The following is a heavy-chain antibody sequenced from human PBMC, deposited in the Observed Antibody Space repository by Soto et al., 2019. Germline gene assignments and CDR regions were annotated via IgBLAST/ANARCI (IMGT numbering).Heavy chain of an antibody. Sequence: QVQLVQSGAEVKKPGASVKVSCKASGYTFTSYAMHWVRQAPGQRLEWMGWINAGNGNTKYSQKFQGRVTITRDTSASTAYMELSSLRSEDTAVYYCARDVPDYSRSWLPYYYFYGMDVWGQGTTVTVSS. CDR2: INAGNGNT. J-gene: IGHJ6*02. D-gene: IGHD6-13*01. CDR3: ARDVPDYSRSWLPYYYFYGMDV. CDR1: GYTFTSYA. V-gene: IGHV1-3*01.